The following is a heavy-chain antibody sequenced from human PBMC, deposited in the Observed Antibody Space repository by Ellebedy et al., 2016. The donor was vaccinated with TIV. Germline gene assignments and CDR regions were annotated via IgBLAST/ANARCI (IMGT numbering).Heavy chain of an antibody. J-gene: IGHJ3*02. CDR3: ARHSDPYYDSSGPISSDDAFDI. Sequence: ASVKVSCXASGYTFTGYYIHWVRQAPGQGLEWMGWISAYNGNTNYAQKLQGRVTMTTDTSTSTAYMELRSLRSDDTAVYYCARHSDPYYDSSGPISSDDAFDIWGQGTMVTVSS. D-gene: IGHD3-22*01. CDR1: GYTFTGYY. V-gene: IGHV1-18*04. CDR2: ISAYNGNT.